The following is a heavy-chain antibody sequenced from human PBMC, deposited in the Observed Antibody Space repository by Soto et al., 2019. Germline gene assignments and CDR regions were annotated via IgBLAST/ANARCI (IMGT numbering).Heavy chain of an antibody. CDR3: ARGENDFWSGYWRGDPFDY. J-gene: IGHJ4*02. CDR2: IYYSGST. D-gene: IGHD3-3*01. V-gene: IGHV4-59*01. CDR1: GGSISSYY. Sequence: SETLSLTCTVSGGSISSYYWSWIRQPPGKGLEWIGYIYYSGSTNYNPSLKSRVTISVDTSKNQFSLKLSSVTAADAAVYYCARGENDFWSGYWRGDPFDYWGQGTQVTVSS.